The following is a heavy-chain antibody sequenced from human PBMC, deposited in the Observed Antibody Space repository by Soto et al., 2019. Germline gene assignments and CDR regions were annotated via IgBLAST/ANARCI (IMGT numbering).Heavy chain of an antibody. CDR2: ISAYNGNT. J-gene: IGHJ5*02. Sequence: ASVKVSCKASGYTFTSYGISWVRQAPGQGLEWMGWISAYNGNTNYAQKLQGRVTMTTDTSTSTAYMELRSLRSDDTAVYYCARVLDGYSRKRSWFDPWGQGTLVTVSS. D-gene: IGHD6-13*01. CDR3: ARVLDGYSRKRSWFDP. V-gene: IGHV1-18*01. CDR1: GYTFTSYG.